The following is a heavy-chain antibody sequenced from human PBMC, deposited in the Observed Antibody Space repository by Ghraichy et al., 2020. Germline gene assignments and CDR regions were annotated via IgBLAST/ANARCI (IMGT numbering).Heavy chain of an antibody. Sequence: GGSLRLSCAASEFTVSSNYMSWVRQAPGKGLEWVSVIYGDGTTYYADSVKGRFTISRDNSKNTLYLQMNSLRAEDTAVYYCASNYRASYYGMDVWGQGTTVTVSS. D-gene: IGHD5-24*01. CDR1: EFTVSSNY. J-gene: IGHJ6*02. CDR3: ASNYRASYYGMDV. V-gene: IGHV3-53*01. CDR2: IYGDGTT.